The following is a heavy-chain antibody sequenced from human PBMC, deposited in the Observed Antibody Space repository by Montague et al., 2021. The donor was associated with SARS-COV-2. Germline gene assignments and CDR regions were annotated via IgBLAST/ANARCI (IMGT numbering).Heavy chain of an antibody. Sequence: SLRLSCAASGFTFSSYGMHWVRQAPGKGLEWVAVIWYDGSNKYYADSVKGRLTISRDNSKNTLYLQMNSLRAEDTAVYYCASQLVPRWYAFDIWGQGTMVTVSS. CDR1: GFTFSSYG. J-gene: IGHJ3*02. CDR2: IWYDGSNK. CDR3: ASQLVPRWYAFDI. D-gene: IGHD5-18*01. V-gene: IGHV3-33*01.